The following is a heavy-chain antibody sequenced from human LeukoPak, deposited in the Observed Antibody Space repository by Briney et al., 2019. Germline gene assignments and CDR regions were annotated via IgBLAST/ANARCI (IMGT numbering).Heavy chain of an antibody. CDR3: AKGIAVAGTPFDY. V-gene: IGHV3-23*01. Sequence: AGXXLRLSCAASGFTFSSYAMSWVRQAPGKGLEWVSAISGSGGSTYYADSVKGRFTISRDNSKNTLYLQMNSLRAEDTAVYYCAKGIAVAGTPFDYWGQGTLVTVSS. CDR2: ISGSGGST. J-gene: IGHJ4*02. CDR1: GFTFSSYA. D-gene: IGHD6-19*01.